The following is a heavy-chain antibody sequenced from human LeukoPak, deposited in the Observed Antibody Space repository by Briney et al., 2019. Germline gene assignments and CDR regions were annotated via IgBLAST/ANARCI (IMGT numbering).Heavy chain of an antibody. D-gene: IGHD6-13*01. V-gene: IGHV4-61*01. CDR3: ARVSSSSWYQEDAFDT. Sequence: SETLSLTCTVSGGSVSSGSYYWSWIRRPPGKGLEWIGYIYYSGSTNYNPSLKSRVTISVDTSKNQFSLKLSSVTAADTAVYYCARVSSSSWYQEDAFDTWGQGTMVTVSS. CDR1: GGSVSSGSYY. J-gene: IGHJ3*02. CDR2: IYYSGST.